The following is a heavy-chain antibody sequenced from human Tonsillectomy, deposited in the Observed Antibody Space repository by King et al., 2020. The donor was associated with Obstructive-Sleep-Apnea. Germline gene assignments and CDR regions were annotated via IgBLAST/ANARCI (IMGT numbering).Heavy chain of an antibody. V-gene: IGHV4-59*01. J-gene: IGHJ4*02. CDR1: GGSISSYY. Sequence: PLQASGPGLVNPSEPLSLSCTVSGGSISSYYWSWIRQPPGKGLEWIGYIYYSGSTNYNPSLRSRVTISVDRSKNQFYLKVRSVTAADTAVYYCARDVNGAGDYWGQGTLVTVSS. CDR2: IYYSGST. CDR3: ARDVNGAGDY. D-gene: IGHD3-10*01.